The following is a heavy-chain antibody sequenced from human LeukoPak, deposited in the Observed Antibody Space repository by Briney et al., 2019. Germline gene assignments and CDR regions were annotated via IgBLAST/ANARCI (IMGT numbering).Heavy chain of an antibody. CDR1: GFTFSSHS. CDR2: ISGSSSTI. Sequence: GGSLRLSCAASGFTFSSHSMNWVRQAPGKGLEWVSYISGSSSTIYYADSVKGRFTISRDNAKNSLYLQMNSLRAEDTAVYYCASRPSGSYARFDSWGQGTLVTVSS. J-gene: IGHJ4*02. CDR3: ASRPSGSYARFDS. V-gene: IGHV3-48*01. D-gene: IGHD1-26*01.